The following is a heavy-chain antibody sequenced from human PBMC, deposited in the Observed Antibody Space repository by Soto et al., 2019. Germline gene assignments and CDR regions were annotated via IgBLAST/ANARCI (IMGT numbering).Heavy chain of an antibody. V-gene: IGHV4-59*01. CDR3: ARVRYSSSWYSNWFDP. J-gene: IGHJ5*02. D-gene: IGHD6-13*01. CDR1: GGSISSYY. Sequence: PSETLSLTCTVSGGSISSYYWSWIRQPPGKGLEWIGYIYYSGSTNYNPSLKSRVTISVDTSKNQFSLKLSSVTAADTAVYYCARVRYSSSWYSNWFDPWGQGTLVTSPQ. CDR2: IYYSGST.